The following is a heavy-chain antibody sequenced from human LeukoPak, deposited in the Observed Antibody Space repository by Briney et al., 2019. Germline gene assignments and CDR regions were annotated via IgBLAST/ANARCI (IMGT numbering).Heavy chain of an antibody. CDR2: ISYDGSYK. J-gene: IGHJ5*02. CDR1: EFTFSTYG. Sequence: GRSLRLSCAASEFTFSTYGMHWVRQAPGKGLEWVAVISYDGSYKFYADSVKGRFTISRDNSKSTLYLQMNSLRAEDTAVYYCAKDVFELRYFDGWFDPWGQGTLVTVSS. CDR3: AKDVFELRYFDGWFDP. D-gene: IGHD3-9*01. V-gene: IGHV3-30*18.